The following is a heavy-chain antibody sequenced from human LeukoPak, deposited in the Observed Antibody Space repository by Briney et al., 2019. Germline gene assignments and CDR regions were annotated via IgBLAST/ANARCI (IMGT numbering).Heavy chain of an antibody. V-gene: IGHV3-33*01. CDR1: GFTFSNYG. Sequence: PGTSLRLSCAASGFTFSNYGMHWVRQAPGKGLVWVAVAYDDRSNQYYADSVKGRFTISRDNSKNTLYVQMNSLRAEDTAVYFCATGSGYYYTHWGQGTLVTVSS. CDR2: AYDDRSNQ. CDR3: ATGSGYYYTH. J-gene: IGHJ4*02. D-gene: IGHD3-22*01.